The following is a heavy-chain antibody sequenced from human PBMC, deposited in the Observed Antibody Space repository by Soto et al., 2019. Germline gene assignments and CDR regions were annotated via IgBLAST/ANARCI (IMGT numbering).Heavy chain of an antibody. J-gene: IGHJ4*02. CDR2: INYSGNT. CDR3: SRRAPEGFHQ. V-gene: IGHV4-39*01. Sequence: QLQLHESGPGLVKPSGPLSLTCGVSRCSFGSIPYYWGWIRQAPGKGREWIGSINYSGNTYINPTLKSRATVYGDTPKNQFSLRLTPETDADTCLYFWSRRAPEGFHQWGQGPLVIVS. CDR1: RCSFGSIPYY.